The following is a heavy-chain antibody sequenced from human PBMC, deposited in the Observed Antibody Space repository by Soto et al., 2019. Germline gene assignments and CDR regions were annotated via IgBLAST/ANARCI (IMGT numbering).Heavy chain of an antibody. Sequence: QLQLVESGGGVVQPGTSLRLSCAASGFTFRQYGMHWVRQAPGKGLDWVAVILYDGSYEYYADSVQGRFTISRDNSGNMVYLQMNSLRSEDTAVYYCVRGWGIGRHLSCLDLWVQGTTVVVSS. V-gene: IGHV3-33*08. D-gene: IGHD1-26*01. CDR1: GFTFRQYG. CDR3: VRGWGIGRHLSCLDL. CDR2: ILYDGSYE. J-gene: IGHJ3*01.